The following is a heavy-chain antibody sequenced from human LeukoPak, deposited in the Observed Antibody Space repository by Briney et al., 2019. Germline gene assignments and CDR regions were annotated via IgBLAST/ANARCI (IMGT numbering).Heavy chain of an antibody. CDR3: AKGHGDYVPAEYLQH. D-gene: IGHD4-17*01. CDR2: ISGNSDRT. V-gene: IGHV3-23*01. J-gene: IGHJ1*01. Sequence: GGSLRLSCAGSGFTFSNYAMTWVRQAPGKGLEWVSSISGNSDRTYYADSVKGRFTISRDNSKNTVTLQMNSLRAEDTAVYSWAKGHGDYVPAEYLQHWGQGTLVTVSS. CDR1: GFTFSNYA.